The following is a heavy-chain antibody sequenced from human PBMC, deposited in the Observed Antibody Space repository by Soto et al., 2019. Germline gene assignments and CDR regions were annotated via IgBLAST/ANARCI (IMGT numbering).Heavy chain of an antibody. CDR3: ARLPPPPPYYYYGMDV. Sequence: GESLKISCKGSGYSFTSYWISWVRQMPGKGLEWTGRIDPSDSYTNYSPSFQGHVTISADKSISTAYLQWSSLKASDTAMYYCARLPPPPPYYYYGMDVWGQGTTVTVSS. CDR1: GYSFTSYW. V-gene: IGHV5-10-1*01. CDR2: IDPSDSYT. J-gene: IGHJ6*02.